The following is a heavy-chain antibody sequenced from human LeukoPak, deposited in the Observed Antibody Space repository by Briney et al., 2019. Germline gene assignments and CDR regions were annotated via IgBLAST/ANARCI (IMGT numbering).Heavy chain of an antibody. V-gene: IGHV3-21*01. Sequence: GGSLRLSCAASGFTFRSYAMSSVRQAPRKGLEPVSSISSSSSYLYYPDSVEGRFTISRDNPKNSLYLQMNSLRAEDTAVYYCARDGAAGPYFDYWGQGTLVTVSS. D-gene: IGHD6-13*01. CDR1: GFTFRSYA. CDR2: ISSSSSYL. CDR3: ARDGAAGPYFDY. J-gene: IGHJ4*02.